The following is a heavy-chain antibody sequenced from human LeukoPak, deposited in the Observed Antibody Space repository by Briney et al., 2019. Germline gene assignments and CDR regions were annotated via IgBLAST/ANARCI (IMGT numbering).Heavy chain of an antibody. CDR1: GFTVSSNY. CDR2: IYSGGST. D-gene: IGHD2-15*01. J-gene: IGHJ3*02. V-gene: IGHV3-53*01. CDR3: AARVVEDAFDI. Sequence: PGGSLRLSCAASGFTVSSNYMSWVRQAPGKGLEWVSVIYSGGSTYYADSVKGRFTISRDNSKNTLYLQMNSLRAEDTAVYYCAARVVEDAFDIGGQGTMVTVSS.